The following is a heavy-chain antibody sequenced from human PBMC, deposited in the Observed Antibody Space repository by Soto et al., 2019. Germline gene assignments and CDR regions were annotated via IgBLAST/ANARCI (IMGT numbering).Heavy chain of an antibody. V-gene: IGHV4-39*01. Sequence: SETLSLTCTVSGGSISSSSYYWGWIRQPPGKGLEWIGSISYSGSTYYNPSLKSRVTISVDTSKNQFSLKLSSVTAADTAVYYCARLSRTDYYYYGMDVWGQGTTVTVSS. J-gene: IGHJ6*02. CDR3: ARLSRTDYYYYGMDV. CDR2: ISYSGST. CDR1: GGSISSSSYY.